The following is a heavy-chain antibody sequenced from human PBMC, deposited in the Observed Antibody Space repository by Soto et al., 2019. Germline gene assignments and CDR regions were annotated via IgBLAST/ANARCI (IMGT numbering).Heavy chain of an antibody. V-gene: IGHV3-48*03. J-gene: IGHJ6*02. CDR2: ISSSGSTI. Sequence: EVQLVESGGGLVQPGGSLRLSCAASGFTFSSYEMNWVRQAPGKGLEWVSYISSSGSTIYYADSVKGRFTISRDNAKNSLYLQMNSLRAADTAVYYCARERIAARRGYSYYYGMDVWGQGTTVTVSS. CDR3: ARERIAARRGYSYYYGMDV. CDR1: GFTFSSYE. D-gene: IGHD6-6*01.